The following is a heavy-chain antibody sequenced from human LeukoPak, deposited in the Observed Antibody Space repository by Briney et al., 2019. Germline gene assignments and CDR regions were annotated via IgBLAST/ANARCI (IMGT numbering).Heavy chain of an antibody. CDR2: ISYDGSNK. CDR3: AKSLEVAGTFNWFDP. D-gene: IGHD6-19*01. CDR1: GFIFSNYA. Sequence: GGSLRLSCAASGFIFSNYAMNWVRQAPGKGLEWVAVISYDGSNKYYADSVKGRFTISRDNSKNTLYLQMNSLRAEDTAVYYCAKSLEVAGTFNWFDPWGQGTLVTVSS. J-gene: IGHJ5*02. V-gene: IGHV3-30*18.